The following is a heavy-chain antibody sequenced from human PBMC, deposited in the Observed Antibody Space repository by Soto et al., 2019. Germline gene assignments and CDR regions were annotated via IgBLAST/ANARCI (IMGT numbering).Heavy chain of an antibody. CDR2: IYYSGTTYYT. Sequence: QVQLQESGPGLVKPSQTLSLTCTVSGGSISSGGYYWSWIRQHPGKGLEWIGYIYYSGTTYYTYYNPSLKSRVTISVDTSKNQFSLKLSSVTAVDTAVYYCAREPLTWGQGTLVTVSS. V-gene: IGHV4-31*03. J-gene: IGHJ4*02. CDR3: AREPLT. CDR1: GGSISSGGYY.